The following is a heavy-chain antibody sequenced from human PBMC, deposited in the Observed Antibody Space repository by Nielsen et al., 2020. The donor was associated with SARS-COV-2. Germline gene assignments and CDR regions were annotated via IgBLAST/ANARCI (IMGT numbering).Heavy chain of an antibody. CDR2: ISYDGSNK. D-gene: IGHD6-19*01. Sequence: GGSLRLSCAASGFTFSSYGMHWVRQAPGKGLEWVAVISYDGSNKYYADSVMGRFTISRDNSKNTLYLQMNSLRAEDTAVYYCAKDGYSSGWYGDYWGQGTLVTVSS. J-gene: IGHJ4*02. CDR1: GFTFSSYG. V-gene: IGHV3-30*18. CDR3: AKDGYSSGWYGDY.